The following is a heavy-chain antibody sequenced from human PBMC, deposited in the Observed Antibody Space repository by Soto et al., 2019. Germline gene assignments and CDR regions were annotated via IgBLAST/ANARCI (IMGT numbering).Heavy chain of an antibody. CDR1: GYSPTQLY. V-gene: IGHV1-24*01. CDR2: FDPEDGET. J-gene: IGHJ4*02. D-gene: IGHD3-10*02. Sequence: GASVKVSCKVSGYSPTQLYMHWVRKAPGTGLEWMGGFDPEDGETIYAQKFQGRVTMTEDTSTDTAYMELSSLTSEDTAVYYRATDHYYARPSYTNFKYWRRGTRVTVSS. CDR3: ATDHYYARPSYTNFKY.